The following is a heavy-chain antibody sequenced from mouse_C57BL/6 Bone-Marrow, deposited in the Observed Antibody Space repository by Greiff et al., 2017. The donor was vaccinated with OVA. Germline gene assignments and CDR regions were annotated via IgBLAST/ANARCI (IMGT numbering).Heavy chain of an antibody. D-gene: IGHD2-1*01. CDR3: ARWGGNYPHWYFDV. CDR1: GYTFTSYG. Sequence: QVQLKQSGAELARPGASVKLSCKASGYTFTSYGISWVKQRTGQGLEWIGEIYPRSGNTYYNEKFKGKATLTADKSSSTAYMELRSLTSEDSAVYFCARWGGNYPHWYFDVWGTGTTVTVSS. V-gene: IGHV1-81*01. J-gene: IGHJ1*03. CDR2: IYPRSGNT.